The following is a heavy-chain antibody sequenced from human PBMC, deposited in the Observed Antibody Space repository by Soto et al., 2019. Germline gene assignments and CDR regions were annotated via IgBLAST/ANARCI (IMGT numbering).Heavy chain of an antibody. CDR1: GFTFSGHS. J-gene: IGHJ4*02. Sequence: EVQLVESGGGLVQPGESLRLSCAASGFTFSGHSMNWVRRAPGKGLEWISYISSGTSTIYYADSVKGRFTISRDNDNNSLYLQMNSLRAEDTAVYYCARDYCRSSSCRFDYWGQGTLVTVSS. V-gene: IGHV3-48*01. CDR2: ISSGTSTI. CDR3: ARDYCRSSSCRFDY. D-gene: IGHD2-2*01.